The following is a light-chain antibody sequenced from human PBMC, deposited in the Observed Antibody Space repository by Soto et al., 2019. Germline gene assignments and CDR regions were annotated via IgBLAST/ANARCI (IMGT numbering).Light chain of an antibody. CDR2: GVN. J-gene: IGLJ1*01. CDR1: SSDVGGYNY. V-gene: IGLV2-8*01. Sequence: QSVLTQPPSASGSPGQSVTISCTGTSSDVGGYNYVSWFQQHPGKAPKLIISGVNKRPSGVPDRFSGSKSGNTASLTVSGLQAEDEADYYCSSYAGSNHYVFGSGTKVTVL. CDR3: SSYAGSNHYV.